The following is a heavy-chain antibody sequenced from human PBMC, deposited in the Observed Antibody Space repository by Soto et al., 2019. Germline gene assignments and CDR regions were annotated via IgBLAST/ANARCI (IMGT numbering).Heavy chain of an antibody. CDR1: GFTFSDYG. J-gene: IGHJ4*01. CDR3: AKDLSALSSGYLSLGLDY. Sequence: QVQLVESGGDVVQPRRSLRLSCAASGFTFSDYGMHWVRQAPGKGLEWVTLISYDGSTKYYADSLKGRFTISRDNSNNTVFLQMNSLRSDDTAVYYCAKDLSALSSGYLSLGLDYWGQGTLVTVSS. V-gene: IGHV3-30*18. D-gene: IGHD3-22*01. CDR2: ISYDGSTK.